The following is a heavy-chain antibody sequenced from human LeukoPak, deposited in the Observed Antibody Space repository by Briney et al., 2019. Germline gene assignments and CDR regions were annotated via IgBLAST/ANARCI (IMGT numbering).Heavy chain of an antibody. V-gene: IGHV3-53*01. CDR1: GFTVSSNY. D-gene: IGHD5-18*01. Sequence: GGSLRLSCAASGFTVSSNYMSWVRQAPGKGLEWVSVIYSGGSTYYADSVKGRFTISRDNSKNTLYLQMNSLRAKDTAVYYCASEYSYGWFDYWGQGTLVTVSS. J-gene: IGHJ4*02. CDR3: ASEYSYGWFDY. CDR2: IYSGGST.